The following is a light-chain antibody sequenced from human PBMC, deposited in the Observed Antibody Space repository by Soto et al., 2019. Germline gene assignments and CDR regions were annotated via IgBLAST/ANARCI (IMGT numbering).Light chain of an antibody. CDR2: GAS. CDR1: QSVSNN. J-gene: IGKJ5*01. CDR3: QQRHMCPIT. Sequence: EIVMTQSPGTLSLSPGERASLSCRASQSVSNNLAWYQQKPGQAPRLLIYGASTRATGIPARFSGSGSGTEFPLTISSLQSEDFAVYYCQQRHMCPITFGQGTRLEIK. V-gene: IGKV3-15*01.